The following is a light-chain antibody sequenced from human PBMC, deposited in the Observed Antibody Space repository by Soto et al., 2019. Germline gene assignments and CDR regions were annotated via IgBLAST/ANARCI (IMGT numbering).Light chain of an antibody. CDR2: GAS. Sequence: EIVMTQSPGTLSLSPGERATLSCRASQSVSSNLAWYQQIPGQAPRLLIYGASTRATGIPARFSGRGSGTEFTLAISSLQSEDFAVYYCQQYNDSPQTFGLGTKV. CDR1: QSVSSN. J-gene: IGKJ1*01. V-gene: IGKV3-15*01. CDR3: QQYNDSPQT.